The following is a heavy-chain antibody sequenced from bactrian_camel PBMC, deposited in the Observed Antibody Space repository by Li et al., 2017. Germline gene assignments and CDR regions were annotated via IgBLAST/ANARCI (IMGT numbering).Heavy chain of an antibody. CDR2: IGSDARA. J-gene: IGHJ4*01. V-gene: IGHV3S55*01. CDR3: AAGGGNGAFCYTGERSMDY. D-gene: IGHD2*01. Sequence: HVQLVESGGGSVQTGGSLALSCVAAKLTYSSNCMGWFRQAPGKEREGVAAIGSDARARYADSVKGRFTIWEDNAKNTLYLQMNSLKPEDTAMYYCAAGGGNGAFCYTGERSMDYWGQGTQVTVS. CDR1: KLTYSSNC.